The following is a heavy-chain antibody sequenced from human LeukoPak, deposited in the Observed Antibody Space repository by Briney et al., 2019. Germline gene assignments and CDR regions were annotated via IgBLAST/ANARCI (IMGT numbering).Heavy chain of an antibody. CDR1: GYIFTGYY. CDR3: ARDRPMVRGVIVRGFDP. V-gene: IGHV1-2*02. Sequence: ASVKVSCKTSGYIFTGYYIHWVRQAPGQGLEWMGWINPNNGVTNYAQKFQGRVTMTRDTSIATAYMDLSSLRSDDTAVYYCARDRPMVRGVIVRGFDPWGQGTLVTVSS. J-gene: IGHJ5*02. D-gene: IGHD3-10*01. CDR2: INPNNGVT.